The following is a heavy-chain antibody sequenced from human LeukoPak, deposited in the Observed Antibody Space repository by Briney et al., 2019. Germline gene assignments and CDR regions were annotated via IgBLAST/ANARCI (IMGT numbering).Heavy chain of an antibody. CDR3: ARVVADSWFDP. CDR2: IYPGDSDT. CDR1: GYTFTSFY. Sequence: GESLKISCTGSGYTFTSFYIGWVRQMPGKGLECMGIIYPGDSDTRYSPSFQGQVTISADKSISTAYLQWSSLKASDTAMYYCARVVADSWFDPWGQGTLVTV. J-gene: IGHJ5*02. D-gene: IGHD2-15*01. V-gene: IGHV5-51*01.